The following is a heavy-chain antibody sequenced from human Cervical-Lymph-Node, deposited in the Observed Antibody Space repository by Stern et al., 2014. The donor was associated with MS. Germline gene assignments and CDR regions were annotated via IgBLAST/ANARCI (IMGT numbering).Heavy chain of an antibody. Sequence: QVQLQESGPGLVKPSGTLSLTCAVSGGSIRSGYWWSWVRQPPGKGLEWIGEIYHSGSTNYNPSLKSRVTISVDTSKNHFSLKMNSVNAADTAVYYCARNGGNYAFDYWGQGTLVAVSS. J-gene: IGHJ4*02. V-gene: IGHV4-4*02. CDR1: GGSIRSGYW. CDR2: IYHSGST. CDR3: ARNGGNYAFDY. D-gene: IGHD4-23*01.